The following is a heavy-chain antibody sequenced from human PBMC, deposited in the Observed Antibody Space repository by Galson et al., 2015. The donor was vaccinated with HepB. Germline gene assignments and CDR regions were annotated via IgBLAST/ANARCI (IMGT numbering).Heavy chain of an antibody. D-gene: IGHD6-13*01. V-gene: IGHV5-10-1*01. CDR2: IDPSDSYS. Sequence: QSGAEVKKPGESLRISCKGSGYSFTTYWISWVRQMPGKGLEWMGRIDPSDSYSNYNPSFQGHVTISADKSISTAYLQWSSLRASDTAMYYCTRHRHSASCDCGYWGQGTLVAVSS. CDR3: TRHRHSASCDCGY. CDR1: GYSFTTYW. J-gene: IGHJ4*02.